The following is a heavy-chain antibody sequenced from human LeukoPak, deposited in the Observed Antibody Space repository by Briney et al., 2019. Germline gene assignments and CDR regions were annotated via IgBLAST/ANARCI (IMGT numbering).Heavy chain of an antibody. Sequence: ASVKVSCKASGYTFTGYYMHWVRQAPGQGLEWMGWINPNSGGTNYAQKFQGRVTMTRDTSISTAYMELSRLRSDDTAVYYCARGAKKITIFGVVTPGYYYYYMDVWGKGTTVTVSS. CDR2: INPNSGGT. CDR3: ARGAKKITIFGVVTPGYYYYYMDV. CDR1: GYTFTGYY. D-gene: IGHD3-3*01. J-gene: IGHJ6*03. V-gene: IGHV1-2*02.